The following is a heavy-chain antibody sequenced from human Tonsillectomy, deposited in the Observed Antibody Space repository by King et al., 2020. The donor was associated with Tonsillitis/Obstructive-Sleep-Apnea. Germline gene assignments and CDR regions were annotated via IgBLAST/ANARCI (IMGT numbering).Heavy chain of an antibody. V-gene: IGHV4-59*01. CDR1: GGSINSYY. J-gene: IGHJ5*02. Sequence: QLQESGPGLVKPSETLSLTCTVSGGSINSYYWSWIRQPPGKGLEWTGYIYDSGSTNHNPSPKRPVTMSLDTSTNQCSLGLRSVTAADTAVYYCARGAIEYSPSCWFDPWGQGTLVTVSS. CDR2: IYDSGST. CDR3: ARGAIEYSPSCWFDP. D-gene: IGHD6-6*01.